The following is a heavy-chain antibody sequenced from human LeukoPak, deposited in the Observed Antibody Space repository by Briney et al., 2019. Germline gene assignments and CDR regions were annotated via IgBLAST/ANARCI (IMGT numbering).Heavy chain of an antibody. Sequence: GGSLRLSCAASGFTFISYDMHWVRQPTGKGLEWVSGIDTAGGTYYAGSVKGRFTISRENAKNSLSLQMNSLRAGDTAVYYCARQTADHFFDYWGQGTLVTVSS. V-gene: IGHV3-13*04. J-gene: IGHJ4*02. D-gene: IGHD6-13*01. CDR1: GFTFISYD. CDR3: ARQTADHFFDY. CDR2: IDTAGGT.